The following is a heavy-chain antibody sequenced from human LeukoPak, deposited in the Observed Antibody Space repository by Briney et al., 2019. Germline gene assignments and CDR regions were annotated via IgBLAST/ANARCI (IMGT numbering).Heavy chain of an antibody. CDR2: INSDGSST. CDR1: GFTFSSYA. J-gene: IGHJ3*02. D-gene: IGHD2-21*01. CDR3: AREGTIPLDGFDM. V-gene: IGHV3-74*01. Sequence: PGGSLRLSCAAAGFTFSSYAMNWVRQAPGKGLVWVSRINSDGSSTSYADSVKGRFTISRDNAKNTLYLQMNSLRAEDTAVYYCAREGTIPLDGFDMWGQGTMVTVSS.